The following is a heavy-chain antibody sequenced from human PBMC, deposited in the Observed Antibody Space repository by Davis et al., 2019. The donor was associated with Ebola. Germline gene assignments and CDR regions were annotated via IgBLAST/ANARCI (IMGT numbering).Heavy chain of an antibody. CDR1: GYTFTSYD. V-gene: IGHV1-8*01. CDR3: ASLVVAARANWFDP. D-gene: IGHD2-15*01. CDR2: MNPNSGNT. J-gene: IGHJ5*02. Sequence: AASVKVSCKASGYTFTSYDINWVRQATGQGLEWMGWMNPNSGNTGYAQKFQGRVTMTRNTSINTAYMELSSLRSEDTAVYYCASLVVAARANWFDPWGQGTLVTVSS.